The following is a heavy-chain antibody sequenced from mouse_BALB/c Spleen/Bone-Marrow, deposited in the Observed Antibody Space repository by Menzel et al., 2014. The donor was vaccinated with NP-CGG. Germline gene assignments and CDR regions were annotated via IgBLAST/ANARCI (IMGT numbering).Heavy chain of an antibody. J-gene: IGHJ4*01. V-gene: IGHV2-9*02. CDR2: IWAGGST. CDR1: GFSLTSYG. D-gene: IGHD1-1*01. Sequence: VHLVESGPGLVAPSQSLSISCTVSGFSLTSYGVHWVRQPPGQGLEWLGAIWAGGSTNYNSALMSRLTISKDNSKSQVFLKRNSLQTDDTAMYYCAREGRGYYGSSGAAMDYWGQGTKVTVSS. CDR3: AREGRGYYGSSGAAMDY.